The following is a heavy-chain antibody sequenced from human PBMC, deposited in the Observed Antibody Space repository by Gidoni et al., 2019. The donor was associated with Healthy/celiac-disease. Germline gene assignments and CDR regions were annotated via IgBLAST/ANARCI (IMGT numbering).Heavy chain of an antibody. V-gene: IGHV3-21*01. CDR1: GLTLSSYR. CDR2: ISSSSSYI. J-gene: IGHJ3*02. Sequence: EVQLVESGGGLVKPGGSLRLSCAASGLTLSSYRMNWVRQAPGKGLEWVSSISSSSSYIYYADSVKGRFTISRDNAKNSLYLQMNSLRAEDTAVYYCARDSSLAYYDFWSGYYPHAFDIWGQGTMVTVSS. D-gene: IGHD3-3*01. CDR3: ARDSSLAYYDFWSGYYPHAFDI.